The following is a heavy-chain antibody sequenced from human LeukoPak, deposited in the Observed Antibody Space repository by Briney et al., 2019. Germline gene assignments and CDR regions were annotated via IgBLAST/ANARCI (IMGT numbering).Heavy chain of an antibody. J-gene: IGHJ6*03. CDR2: INHSGST. CDR1: GGSISSSYW. V-gene: IGHV4-4*02. Sequence: SETLSLTCAVSGGSISSSYWWSWVRQPPGKGLEWIGEINHSGSTNYNPSLRSRVTISVDTSKNQFSLKLSSVTAADTAVYYCARGWYYYYYMDVWGKGTTVTISS. CDR3: ARGWYYYYYMDV. D-gene: IGHD6-13*01.